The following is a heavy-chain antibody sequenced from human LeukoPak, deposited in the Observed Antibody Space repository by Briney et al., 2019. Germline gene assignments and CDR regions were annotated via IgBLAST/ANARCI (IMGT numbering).Heavy chain of an antibody. D-gene: IGHD4-11*01. CDR3: ARVFRTDTYSNYRSYWYFDL. CDR1: GGSISSGGYY. CDR2: IYYSGST. V-gene: IGHV4-31*03. J-gene: IGHJ2*01. Sequence: SETLSLTCTVSGGSISSGGYYWSWIRQHPGKGLEWIGYIYYSGSTYYNPSLESRVTISVDTSKNHFSLKLSSMTAADTAIYYCARVFRTDTYSNYRSYWYFDLWGRGTLVTVSS.